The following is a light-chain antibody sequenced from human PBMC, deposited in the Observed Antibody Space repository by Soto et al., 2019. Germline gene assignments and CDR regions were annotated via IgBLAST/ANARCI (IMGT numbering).Light chain of an antibody. Sequence: DIHLTQSPASLSASDGDRVTITCRPSHGIGNSTAWYRQRPGTAPILLIHTASTVQSGVPSRFSGSGSGTEFTLTISSLQPEDFATYYCQQRHSYPITFGQGTRLEI. CDR2: TAS. CDR3: QQRHSYPIT. CDR1: HGIGNS. V-gene: IGKV1-9*01. J-gene: IGKJ5*01.